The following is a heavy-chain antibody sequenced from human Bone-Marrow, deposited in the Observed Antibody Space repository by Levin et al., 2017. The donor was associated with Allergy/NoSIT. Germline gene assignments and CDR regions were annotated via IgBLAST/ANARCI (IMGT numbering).Heavy chain of an antibody. CDR2: MSFDESYK. CDR1: GLTLSGYT. CDR3: VTTTY. J-gene: IGHJ6*04. Sequence: PGESLKISCAASGLTLSGYTMHWVRQAPGKGLEWVAVMSFDESYKYYVDSVKGRFTISRDLSRNTLYLQMNSLRLEDTAVYYCVTTTYWGKGTTVTVSS. D-gene: IGHD1-1*01. V-gene: IGHV3-30*03.